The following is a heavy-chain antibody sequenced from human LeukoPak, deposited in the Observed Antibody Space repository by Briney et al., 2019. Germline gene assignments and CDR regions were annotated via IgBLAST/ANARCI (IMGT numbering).Heavy chain of an antibody. J-gene: IGHJ5*02. CDR3: AREGYYDSSGYYSSWFDP. CDR1: GFTFSSYT. CDR2: ISDSGGSR. D-gene: IGHD3-22*01. V-gene: IGHV3-23*01. Sequence: GGSLRLSCAASGFTFSSYTMSWVRQAPGKGLERVSVISDSGGSRYYADSVKGRFTISRDNSKNTLYLQVNSLRAEDTAVYYCAREGYYDSSGYYSSWFDPWGQGTLVTVSS.